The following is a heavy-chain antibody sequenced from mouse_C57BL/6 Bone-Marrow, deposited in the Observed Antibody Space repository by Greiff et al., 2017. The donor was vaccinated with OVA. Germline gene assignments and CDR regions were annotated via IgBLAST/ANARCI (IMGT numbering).Heavy chain of an antibody. J-gene: IGHJ3*01. V-gene: IGHV1-26*01. CDR1: GYTFTDYY. CDR2: INPNNGGT. CDR3: AIPHYYGSSYERFAY. Sequence: EVQLQQSGPELVKPGASVKISCKASGYTFTDYYMNWVKQSHGKSLEWIGDINPNNGGTSYNQKFKGKATLTVDKSSSTAYMGLRSLTSEDSAVYYCAIPHYYGSSYERFAYWGQGTLVTVSA. D-gene: IGHD1-1*01.